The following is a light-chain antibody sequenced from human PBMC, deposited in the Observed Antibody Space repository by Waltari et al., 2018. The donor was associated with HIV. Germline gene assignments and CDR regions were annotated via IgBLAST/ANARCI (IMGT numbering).Light chain of an antibody. CDR2: QDT. Sequence: SYDVTQPSSVSVSPGQTARITCSGYALPDQFVSWYQQKPGQAPVLVIYQDTQRPSGIPERFSGSSSGTVATLTIRGVRTEDEADYHCQSADLSGTYWVFGGGTKLTVL. CDR1: ALPDQF. J-gene: IGLJ3*02. CDR3: QSADLSGTYWV. V-gene: IGLV3-25*03.